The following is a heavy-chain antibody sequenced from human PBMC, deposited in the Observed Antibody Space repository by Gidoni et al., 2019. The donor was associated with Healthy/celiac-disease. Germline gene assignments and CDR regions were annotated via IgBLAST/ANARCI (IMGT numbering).Heavy chain of an antibody. J-gene: IGHJ4*02. V-gene: IGHV3-15*01. CDR2: IKSKTDGGTT. Sequence: EVQLVESGGGLVKPGGSLSLSCAASGFTFSNAWMSWVRQAPGKGLEWVGRIKSKTDGGTTDYAAPVKGRFTISRDDSKNTLYLQMNSLKTEDTAVYYCTTDHEYIAAAGTFDYWGQGTLVTVSS. D-gene: IGHD6-13*01. CDR3: TTDHEYIAAAGTFDY. CDR1: GFTFSNAW.